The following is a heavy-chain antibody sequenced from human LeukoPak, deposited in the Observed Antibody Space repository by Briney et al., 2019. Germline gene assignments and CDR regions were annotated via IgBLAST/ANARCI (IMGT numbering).Heavy chain of an antibody. D-gene: IGHD3-22*01. CDR2: IFPGDSDT. CDR3: ARRSAFSRFYYDSSGPGDPFDY. Sequence: GESLKISCKGSGYSFTSYWIGWVRQMPGKGLEWLGIIFPGDSDTRYSPSFQGQVTISADKSISTAYLQWSSLKASDTAMYYCARRSAFSRFYYDSSGPGDPFDYWGQGTLVTVSS. CDR1: GYSFTSYW. V-gene: IGHV5-51*01. J-gene: IGHJ4*02.